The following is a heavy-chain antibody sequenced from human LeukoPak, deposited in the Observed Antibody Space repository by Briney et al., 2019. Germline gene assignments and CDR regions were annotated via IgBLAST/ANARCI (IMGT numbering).Heavy chain of an antibody. CDR2: TYYSGNT. D-gene: IGHD5-18*01. J-gene: IGHJ4*02. CDR3: ARHFSYGPDY. V-gene: IGHV4-39*01. Sequence: SETLSLTCTVSGGSISSKSHFWDWIRQSPGKELEWIGNTYYSGNTYYNPSLKSRVTISVDTSKNQFSLKLSSVTAADTAVYYCARHFSYGPDYWGQGTLVTVLS. CDR1: GGSISSKSHF.